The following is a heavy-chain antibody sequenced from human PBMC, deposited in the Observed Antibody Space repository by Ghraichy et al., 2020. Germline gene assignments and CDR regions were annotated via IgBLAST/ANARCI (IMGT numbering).Heavy chain of an antibody. J-gene: IGHJ4*02. V-gene: IGHV3-7*03. CDR2: IKQDGSEK. Sequence: RGSLRLSCAGSGFTFSNHWMTWVRQAPGKGLEWVANIKQDGSEKYYVDSVKGRFTVSRDNAKNSLYLQLDSLRVEDTAIYYCARYQEQLGYWGQGTLVTVSS. D-gene: IGHD6-13*01. CDR3: ARYQEQLGY. CDR1: GFTFSNHW.